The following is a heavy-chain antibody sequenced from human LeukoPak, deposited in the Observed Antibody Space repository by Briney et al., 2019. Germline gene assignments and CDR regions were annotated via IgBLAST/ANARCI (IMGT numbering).Heavy chain of an antibody. CDR3: ARALPHGYDYYYYMDV. V-gene: IGHV4-38-2*01. J-gene: IGHJ6*03. Sequence: EASETLSLTCAVSGYSISSGYYWGWIRQPPGKGLEWIGSIYHSGSTYYNPSLKSRVTISVDTSKNQFSLKLSSVTAADTAVYYCARALPHGYDYYYYMDVWGKGTTVTVSS. CDR1: GYSISSGYY. D-gene: IGHD1-26*01. CDR2: IYHSGST.